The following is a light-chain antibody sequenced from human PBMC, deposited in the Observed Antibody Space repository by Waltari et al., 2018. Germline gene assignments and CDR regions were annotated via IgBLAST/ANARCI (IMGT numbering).Light chain of an antibody. V-gene: IGKV3-15*01. CDR3: HQYDSGHT. Sequence: EIVMTQSPATLSVSPGERATLSCRASQSVSTNLAWYQQKPGQAPRLLIYGASTRATGIPARFSGGGSGTEFTLIISSLQSEDFAVYHCHQYDSGHTFGQGTKLEI. CDR1: QSVSTN. CDR2: GAS. J-gene: IGKJ2*01.